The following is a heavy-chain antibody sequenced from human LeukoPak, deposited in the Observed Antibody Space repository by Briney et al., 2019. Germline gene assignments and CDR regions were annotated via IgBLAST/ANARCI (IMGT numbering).Heavy chain of an antibody. Sequence: PGGSLRLSCAASGFTFSSYGMHWVRQAPVKGLEWVAVISYDGSNKYYADSVKGRFTISRDNSKNTLYLQMNSLRAEDTAVYYCAKGRSGVATMKDWGQGTLVTVSS. CDR3: AKGRSGVATMKD. V-gene: IGHV3-30*18. CDR2: ISYDGSNK. CDR1: GFTFSSYG. D-gene: IGHD5-12*01. J-gene: IGHJ4*02.